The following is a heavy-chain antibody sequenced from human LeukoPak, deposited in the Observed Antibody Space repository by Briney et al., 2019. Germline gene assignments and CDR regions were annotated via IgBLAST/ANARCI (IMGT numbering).Heavy chain of an antibody. V-gene: IGHV3-30*04. CDR1: GFTFSTYA. Sequence: GRSLRLSCAASGFTFSTYALNWVRQAPGKGLEWVAVISYDGRQNYYADSVKGRFTISRDNSKNTLYLQMNSLRDEDSAAYYCARVYLERLTAGYFDHWGQGTWVTVSP. J-gene: IGHJ4*02. D-gene: IGHD2-8*01. CDR2: ISYDGRQN. CDR3: ARVYLERLTAGYFDH.